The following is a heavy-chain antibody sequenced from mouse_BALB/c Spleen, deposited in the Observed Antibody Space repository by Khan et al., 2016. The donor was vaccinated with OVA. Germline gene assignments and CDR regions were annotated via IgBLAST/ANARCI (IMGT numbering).Heavy chain of an antibody. CDR1: EFTFIDYG. CDR2: ISSVAYSI. CDR3: ARGVFAY. V-gene: IGHV5-15*02. Sequence: EVQLVESGGGLVQPGGSRKLSCAASEFTFIDYGMAWVRQTPGKGPEWIAFISSVAYSIYYADTVTGRFTISRENAKNTLYLEMSRLRSDDTAMYYCARGVFAYWGQGTLVTVSA. J-gene: IGHJ3*01.